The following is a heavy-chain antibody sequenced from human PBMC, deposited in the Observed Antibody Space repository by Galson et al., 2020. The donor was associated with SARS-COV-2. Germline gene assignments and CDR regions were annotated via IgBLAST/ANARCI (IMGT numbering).Heavy chain of an antibody. J-gene: IGHJ4*02. CDR1: GFALSNSA. CDR2: ISHDGTTK. CDR3: ARETDYHTSSWYDY. Sequence: GGSLRLSCAASGFALSNSAMHWVRQAPDKGLEWVAIISHDGTTKYNSDSVKGRFTISRDISKNTLYLQMNSLRPEDTAVYYCARETDYHTSSWYDYWGQGARVSVSS. D-gene: IGHD6-13*01. V-gene: IGHV3-30*04.